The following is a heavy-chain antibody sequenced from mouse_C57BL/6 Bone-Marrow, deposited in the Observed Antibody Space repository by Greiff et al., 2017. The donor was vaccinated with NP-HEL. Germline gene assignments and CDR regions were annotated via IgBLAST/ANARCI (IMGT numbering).Heavy chain of an antibody. J-gene: IGHJ2*01. Sequence: EVQLKQSGPELVKPGASVKISCKASGYSFTGYYMNWVKQSPEKSLEWIGEINPSTGGTTYNQKFKAKATLTVDKSSSTAYMQLKSLTSEDSAVYYCARSGPNWEKGYYFDYWGQGTTLTVSS. CDR1: GYSFTGYY. CDR2: INPSTGGT. V-gene: IGHV1-42*01. CDR3: ARSGPNWEKGYYFDY. D-gene: IGHD4-1*01.